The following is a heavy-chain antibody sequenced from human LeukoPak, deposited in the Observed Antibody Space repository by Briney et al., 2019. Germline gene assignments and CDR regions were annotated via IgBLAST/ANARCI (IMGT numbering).Heavy chain of an antibody. CDR2: ITISGST. J-gene: IGHJ4*02. CDR1: GFTFSSYA. CDR3: AIVPFASGWYPDY. D-gene: IGHD6-19*01. V-gene: IGHV3-23*01. Sequence: PGGSLRLSCAASGFTFSSYAKSWVRQAPGKGLEWVSSITISGSTYYADSVKGRFTISRDNSKNTLYLQMNSLRAEDTAVYYCAIVPFASGWYPDYWGQGTLVTVSS.